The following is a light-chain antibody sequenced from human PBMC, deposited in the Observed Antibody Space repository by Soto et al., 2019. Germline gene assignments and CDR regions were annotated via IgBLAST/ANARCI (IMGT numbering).Light chain of an antibody. Sequence: EIVLTQSPGTLSLSPGERATLSCRASQTVSSTYLVWYQQKPGQAPRLLIYGASSRAPGVSDRFSGSGSGTDLTLTIRRLEPEDFAVYYCHQCGNSWWTFGQGTKVEIK. CDR2: GAS. J-gene: IGKJ1*01. CDR1: QTVSSTY. CDR3: HQCGNSWWT. V-gene: IGKV3-20*01.